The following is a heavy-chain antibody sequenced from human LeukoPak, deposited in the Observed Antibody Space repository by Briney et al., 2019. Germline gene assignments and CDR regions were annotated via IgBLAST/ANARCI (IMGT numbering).Heavy chain of an antibody. Sequence: GGSLRLSCAASGFTVSSNYMSWVRQAPGKGLEWVSLLYSSGSTYYADSVKGRFTISRDNSKNTLYLQMNSLRAEDTAVYYCASRDKGYYYGMDVWGQGTTVTVSS. CDR2: LYSSGST. J-gene: IGHJ6*02. V-gene: IGHV3-66*01. CDR3: ASRDKGYYYGMDV. D-gene: IGHD5-24*01. CDR1: GFTVSSNY.